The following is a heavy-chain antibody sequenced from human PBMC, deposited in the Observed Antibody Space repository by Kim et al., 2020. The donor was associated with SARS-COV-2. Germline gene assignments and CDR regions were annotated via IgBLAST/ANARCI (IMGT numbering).Heavy chain of an antibody. J-gene: IGHJ5*02. D-gene: IGHD3-10*01. CDR3: ALWFGDSKSSWFDP. CDR1: GFTFGDYA. V-gene: IGHV3-49*03. CDR2: IRSKAYGGTT. Sequence: GGSLRLSCTASGFTFGDYAMSWFRQAPGKGLEWVGFIRSKAYGGTTEYAASVKGKFTISRDDSKSIAYLQMNSLKTEDTAVYYCALWFGDSKSSWFDPWGQGTLVTVSS.